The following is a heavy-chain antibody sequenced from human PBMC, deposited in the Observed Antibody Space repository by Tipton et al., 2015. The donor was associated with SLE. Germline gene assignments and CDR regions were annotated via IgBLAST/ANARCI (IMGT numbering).Heavy chain of an antibody. Sequence: TLSLTCTVSGYSISSGYYWGWIRQPPGKGLEWIGSIYHSGSTYYNPSLKSRVTISVDTSKNQFSLKLSSVPAADTAVYYCARAGRAWNLFDYWGQGTLVTVSS. J-gene: IGHJ4*02. CDR1: GYSISSGYY. V-gene: IGHV4-38-2*02. D-gene: IGHD1-1*01. CDR3: ARAGRAWNLFDY. CDR2: IYHSGST.